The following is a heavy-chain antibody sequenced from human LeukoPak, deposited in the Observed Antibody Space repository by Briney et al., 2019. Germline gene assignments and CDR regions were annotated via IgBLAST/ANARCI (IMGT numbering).Heavy chain of an antibody. D-gene: IGHD3-10*01. CDR2: IYYSGST. V-gene: IGHV4-39*07. CDR1: GGSISSSSYY. Sequence: SETLSLTCTVSGGSISSSSYYWGWLRQPPGKGLEWIGSIYYSGSTYYNPSLKSRVTISVDTSKNQFSLKLSSVTAADTAVYYCARDGDYYGSGNFDYWGQGTLVTVSS. J-gene: IGHJ4*02. CDR3: ARDGDYYGSGNFDY.